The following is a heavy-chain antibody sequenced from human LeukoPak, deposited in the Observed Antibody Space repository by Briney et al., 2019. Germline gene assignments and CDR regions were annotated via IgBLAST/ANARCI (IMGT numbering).Heavy chain of an antibody. D-gene: IGHD5-18*01. CDR3: ARDLGIGIQLWLYYFDY. CDR1: GFTFSSYA. J-gene: IGHJ4*02. V-gene: IGHV3-30-3*01. Sequence: GGSLRLSCAASGFTFSSYAMHWVRQAPGKGLEWVAVISYDGSNKYYADSVKGRFTISRDNSKNTLYLQMNSLRAEDTAVYYCARDLGIGIQLWLYYFDYWGQGTLVTVSS. CDR2: ISYDGSNK.